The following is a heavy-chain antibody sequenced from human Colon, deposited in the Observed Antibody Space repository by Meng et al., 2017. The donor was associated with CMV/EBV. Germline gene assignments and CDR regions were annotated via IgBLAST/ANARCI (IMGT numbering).Heavy chain of an antibody. J-gene: IGHJ4*02. Sequence: GESLKISCAASGFTFRIYTMNWVRQAPGKGLEWVASIGGGSSFIHYADSVKGRFTVSRDNGKNSLYLQMNSLGAEDTALYYCAKGGLTSGMDNWGQGTLVTVSS. CDR2: IGGGSSFI. CDR1: GFTFRIYT. D-gene: IGHD3-3*01. CDR3: AKGGLTSGMDN. V-gene: IGHV3-21*01.